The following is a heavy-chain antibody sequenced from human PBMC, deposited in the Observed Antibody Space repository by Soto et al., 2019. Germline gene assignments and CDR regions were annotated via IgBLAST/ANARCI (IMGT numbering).Heavy chain of an antibody. D-gene: IGHD7-27*01. CDR1: GFRFSISP. Sequence: GGSLRISWGSSGFRFSISPMHWVRPDPGKGPEGVALISYDGTNKFYADSVKGRFTISRDTSKSTLYLQVDSLRPEDAAVYYCARDPKTSGGQHWAFNYFDSWGQGTLVTVSA. CDR2: ISYDGTNK. CDR3: ARDPKTSGGQHWAFNYFDS. J-gene: IGHJ4*02. V-gene: IGHV3-30-3*01.